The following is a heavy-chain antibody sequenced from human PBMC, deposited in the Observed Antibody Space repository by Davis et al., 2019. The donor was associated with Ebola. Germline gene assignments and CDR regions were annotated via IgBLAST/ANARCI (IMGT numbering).Heavy chain of an antibody. J-gene: IGHJ3*02. CDR3: AKRSIAVAGLGAFDI. CDR2: ISYDGSNK. D-gene: IGHD6-19*01. CDR1: GFTFSSYG. Sequence: GESLKISCAASGFTFSSYGMHWVRQAPGKGLEWVAVISYDGSNKYYADSVKGRFTISRDNSKNTLYLQMNSLRAEDTAVYYCAKRSIAVAGLGAFDIWGQGTMVTVSS. V-gene: IGHV3-30*18.